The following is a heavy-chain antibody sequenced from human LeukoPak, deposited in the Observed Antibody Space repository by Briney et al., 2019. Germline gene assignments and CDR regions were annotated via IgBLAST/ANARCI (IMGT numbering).Heavy chain of an antibody. CDR2: MNPNSGHT. CDR1: GYTFSSYD. Sequence: ASVKVSCRASGYTFSSYDIIWVRQASGQGLEWMGWMNPNSGHTGYAQKFQGRVTMTRSTSISTAYMELTSLTSEDSAVYYCARSIVGVRKRNDYWGQGTLVTVSS. D-gene: IGHD1-26*01. V-gene: IGHV1-8*01. CDR3: ARSIVGVRKRNDY. J-gene: IGHJ4*02.